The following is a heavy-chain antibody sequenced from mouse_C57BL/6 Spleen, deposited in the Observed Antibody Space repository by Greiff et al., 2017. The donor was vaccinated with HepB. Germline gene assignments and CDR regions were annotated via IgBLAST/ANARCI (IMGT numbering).Heavy chain of an antibody. CDR2: IYPRSGNT. Sequence: QVQLQQSGAELARPGASVKLSCKASGYTFTSYGISWVKQRTGQGLEWIGEIYPRSGNTYYNEKFKGKATLTADKSSSTAYMELRSLTSEDSAVCFCARRVIYYDYVDYWGQGTTLTVSP. CDR1: GYTFTSYG. J-gene: IGHJ2*01. V-gene: IGHV1-81*01. D-gene: IGHD2-4*01. CDR3: ARRVIYYDYVDY.